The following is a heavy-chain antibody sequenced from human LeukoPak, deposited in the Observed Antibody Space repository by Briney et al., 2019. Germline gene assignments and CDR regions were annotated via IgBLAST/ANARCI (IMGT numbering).Heavy chain of an antibody. CDR3: AKVSGDSSGYYYFDY. V-gene: IGHV3-30*18. CDR2: ISYDGSNK. D-gene: IGHD3-22*01. CDR1: GFPFISYG. J-gene: IGHJ4*02. Sequence: GRSLSLSWAASGFPFISYGMHWVRQAPGKGLEWVAVISYDGSNKYYADSVKGRFTISRDNSKNTLYLQMNSLRAEDTAVYYCAKVSGDSSGYYYFDYWGQGTLVTVSS.